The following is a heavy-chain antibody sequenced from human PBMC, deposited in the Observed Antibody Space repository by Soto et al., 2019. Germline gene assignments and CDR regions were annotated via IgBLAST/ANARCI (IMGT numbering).Heavy chain of an antibody. CDR3: ARECHYDILTGYSYNWFDP. Sequence: SETLSLTCTVSGGSISSGGYYWSWIRQHPGKCLEWIGYIYYSGSTYYNPSLESRVTISVDTSKNQFSLKLSSVTAADTAVYYCARECHYDILTGYSYNWFDPWGQGTLVTVYS. J-gene: IGHJ5*02. CDR2: IYYSGST. D-gene: IGHD3-9*01. V-gene: IGHV4-31*03. CDR1: GGSISSGGYY.